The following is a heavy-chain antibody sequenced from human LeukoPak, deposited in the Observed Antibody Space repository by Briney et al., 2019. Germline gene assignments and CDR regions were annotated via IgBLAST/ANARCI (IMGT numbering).Heavy chain of an antibody. CDR3: ARRGVATTYFDY. J-gene: IGHJ4*02. V-gene: IGHV3-21*01. Sequence: GGSLRLSCAASGFTFSSYSMNWVRQAPGEGLEWVSSISSSSSYIYYADSVKGRFTISRDNAKNSLYLQMNSLRAEDTAVYYCARRGVATTYFDYWGQGTLVTVSS. CDR1: GFTFSSYS. CDR2: ISSSSSYI. D-gene: IGHD5-12*01.